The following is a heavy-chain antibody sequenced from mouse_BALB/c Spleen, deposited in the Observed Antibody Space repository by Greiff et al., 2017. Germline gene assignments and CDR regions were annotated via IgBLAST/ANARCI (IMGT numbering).Heavy chain of an antibody. D-gene: IGHD3-2*01. CDR1: GFTFTDYY. V-gene: IGHV7-3*02. J-gene: IGHJ4*01. CDR3: AREDSSGYDAMDY. CDR2: IRNKANGYTT. Sequence: EVQLQESGGGLVQPWGSLRLSCATSGFTFTDYYMSWVRQPPGKALEWLGFIRNKANGYTTEYSASVKGRFTISRDNSQSILYLQMNTLRAEDSATYYCAREDSSGYDAMDYWGQGTAVTVAS.